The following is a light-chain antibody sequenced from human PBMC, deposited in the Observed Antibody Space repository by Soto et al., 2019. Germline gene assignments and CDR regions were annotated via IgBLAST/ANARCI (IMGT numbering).Light chain of an antibody. V-gene: IGKV1-33*01. Sequence: DIQMTQSPATLSASVGDRVTITCRASQSIGRFLAWYQQKPGKAPKLLIYDASNLETGVPSRFSGSGSGTDFTFTISSLQPEDIATYYCQQYDNLPPLTFGGGTKVDIK. J-gene: IGKJ4*01. CDR3: QQYDNLPPLT. CDR2: DAS. CDR1: QSIGRF.